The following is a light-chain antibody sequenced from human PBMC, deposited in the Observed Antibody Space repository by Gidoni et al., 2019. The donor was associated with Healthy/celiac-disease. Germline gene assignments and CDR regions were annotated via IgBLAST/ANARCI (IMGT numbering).Light chain of an antibody. V-gene: IGKV1-33*01. CDR2: DAS. J-gene: IGKJ4*01. Sequence: DIQMTQSPSSLSASVGDRVTITCQASQDISNYLNWYQQKPGKAPKLLIYDASNLETGVPSRCSGSGSGTDFTFTISRLQPEDIATYYCQQYDKLRLTFGGGTKVEIK. CDR3: QQYDKLRLT. CDR1: QDISNY.